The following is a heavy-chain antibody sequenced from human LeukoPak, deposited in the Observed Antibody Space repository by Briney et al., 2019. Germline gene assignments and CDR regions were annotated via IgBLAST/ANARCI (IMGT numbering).Heavy chain of an antibody. D-gene: IGHD3-10*01. CDR2: VRYDGNHQ. CDR3: ARDGRSGTYLYYFDF. V-gene: IGHV3-30*02. CDR1: GFTFSAYG. Sequence: GGSLRLSCAASGFTFSAYGMHWVRQAPGKGLEWVAFVRYDGNHQYYADSVEGRFTISSDSSKNTLYLQMNSLRAEDTAVYYCARDGRSGTYLYYFDFWGQGTLVTVSS. J-gene: IGHJ4*02.